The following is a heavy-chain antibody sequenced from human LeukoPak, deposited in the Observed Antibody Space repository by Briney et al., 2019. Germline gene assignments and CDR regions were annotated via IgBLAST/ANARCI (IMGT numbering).Heavy chain of an antibody. J-gene: IGHJ5*02. D-gene: IGHD2-8*01. V-gene: IGHV3-48*03. CDR3: ARDTVNGPFVISLDL. CDR2: INSADNVQ. Sequence: GGSLRLSCAASGFSLRSSEMNWVRQASGKGPEWVAHINSADNVQYYTDSVRGRFTMSRDDAKDLLYLQMNSLRDEDTAVYYCARDTVNGPFVISLDLWGQGVLVTVSS. CDR1: GFSLRSSE.